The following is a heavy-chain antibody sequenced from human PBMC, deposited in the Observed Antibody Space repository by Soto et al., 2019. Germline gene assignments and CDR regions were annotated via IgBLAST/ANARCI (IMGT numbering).Heavy chain of an antibody. J-gene: IGHJ5*02. V-gene: IGHV4-39*01. Sequence: SETLSLTCTVSGGSISSSSYYWGWIRQPPGKGLEWIGSIYYSGSTYYNLSLKSRVTISVDTSKNQFSLKLSSVTAADTAVYYCARVTYYDILTGYGNWFDPWGQGTLVTVSS. D-gene: IGHD3-9*01. CDR1: GGSISSSSYY. CDR2: IYYSGST. CDR3: ARVTYYDILTGYGNWFDP.